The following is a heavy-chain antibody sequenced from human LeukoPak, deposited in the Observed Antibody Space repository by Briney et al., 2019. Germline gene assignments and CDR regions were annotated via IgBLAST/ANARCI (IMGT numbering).Heavy chain of an antibody. CDR3: AKTTDSGYGHDY. D-gene: IGHD5-12*01. V-gene: IGHV1-2*06. CDR1: GYTFTAYS. CDR2: INPNSGVI. Sequence: ASVKVSCKASGYTFTAYSVHWVRQSPGQGLEWMGRINPNSGVINYAQKFQGRVTMTRDTSISTAYMDLSRLTSDDTAVYYCAKTTDSGYGHDYWGQGTLVTVSS. J-gene: IGHJ4*02.